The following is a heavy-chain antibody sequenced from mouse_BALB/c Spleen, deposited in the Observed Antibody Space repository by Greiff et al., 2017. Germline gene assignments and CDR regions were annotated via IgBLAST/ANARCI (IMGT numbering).Heavy chain of an antibody. CDR1: GFNIKDTY. J-gene: IGHJ2*01. CDR2: IDPANGNT. Sequence: DVQLVESGAELVKPGASVKLSCTASGFNIKDTYMHWVKQRPEQGLEWIGRIDPANGNTKYDPKFQGKATITADTSSNTAYLQLSSLTSEDTAVYYCARNYYGLFDYWGQGTTLTVSS. CDR3: ARNYYGLFDY. V-gene: IGHV14-3*02. D-gene: IGHD1-2*01.